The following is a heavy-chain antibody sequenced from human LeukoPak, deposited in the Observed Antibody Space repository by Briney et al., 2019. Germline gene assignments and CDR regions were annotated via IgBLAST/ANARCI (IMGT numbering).Heavy chain of an antibody. CDR1: GGTFSSYA. Sequence: SVKVSCKASGGTFSSYAISWVRQAPGQGLEWMGGIIPIFGTADYAQKFQGRVTITADESTSTAYMELSSLRSEDTAVYYCARDQRGYDFGFDPWGQGTLVTVSS. D-gene: IGHD5-12*01. CDR3: ARDQRGYDFGFDP. V-gene: IGHV1-69*13. J-gene: IGHJ5*02. CDR2: IIPIFGTA.